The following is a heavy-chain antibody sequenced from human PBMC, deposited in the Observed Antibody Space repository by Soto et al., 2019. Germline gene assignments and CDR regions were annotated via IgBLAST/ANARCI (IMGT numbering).Heavy chain of an antibody. V-gene: IGHV3-23*01. CDR2: ITSNGDST. J-gene: IGHJ4*02. Sequence: SLRLSCAAFGFDFNKYAMTWVRQAPGKGLQWVSSITSNGDSTYYADSVKGRFTTSRDNSKNTLYLQMNSLRADDTAVFYCAKDSPSYPPSPLYFASWGQGALVTVSS. CDR3: AKDSPSYPPSPLYFAS. CDR1: GFDFNKYA.